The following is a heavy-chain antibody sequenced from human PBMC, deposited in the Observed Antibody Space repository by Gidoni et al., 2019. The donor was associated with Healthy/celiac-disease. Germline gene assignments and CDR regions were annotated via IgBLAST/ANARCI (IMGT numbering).Heavy chain of an antibody. CDR3: ARSVWSDPSWGWFDP. D-gene: IGHD3-3*01. CDR2: IFSNDEK. V-gene: IGHV2-26*01. Sequence: QVPLKESGPVLVKPTETLTLTCTVSGFSLSNARMGVSWIRQPPGKALEWLAHIFSNDEKSYSTSLKSRLTISKDTSKSQVVLTMTNMDPVDTATYYCARSVWSDPSWGWFDPWGQGTLVTVSS. CDR1: GFSLSNARMG. J-gene: IGHJ5*02.